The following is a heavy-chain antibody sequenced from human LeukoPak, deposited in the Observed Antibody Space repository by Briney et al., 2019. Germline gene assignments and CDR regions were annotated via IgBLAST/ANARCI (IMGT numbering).Heavy chain of an antibody. CDR2: THHSGAT. Sequence: ASETLSLTSTVSGVSITSNYWSWIRQPPGKGLEWLGYTHHSGATSYNPSPKSRSTMSLDTSNNQFSLKLSSVTAADTAVYYCARSSGHSYGDFDYWGQGNLVTVSS. CDR3: ARSSGHSYGDFDY. CDR1: GVSITSNY. J-gene: IGHJ4*02. V-gene: IGHV4-59*01. D-gene: IGHD5-18*01.